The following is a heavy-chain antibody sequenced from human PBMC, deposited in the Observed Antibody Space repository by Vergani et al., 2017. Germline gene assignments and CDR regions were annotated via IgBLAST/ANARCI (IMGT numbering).Heavy chain of an antibody. CDR2: ISGSGGST. Sequence: EVQLLESGGGLVQPGGSLRLSCAASGFTFSSYAMSWVRQAPGKGLEWVSAISGSGGSTYYADSVKGRFTISRDNSKNTLYLQMNSLRAEDTAVYYCAKDGLSTYYDFWSGPRDFDYWGQGPLVTVSS. J-gene: IGHJ4*02. D-gene: IGHD3-3*01. CDR3: AKDGLSTYYDFWSGPRDFDY. CDR1: GFTFSSYA. V-gene: IGHV3-23*01.